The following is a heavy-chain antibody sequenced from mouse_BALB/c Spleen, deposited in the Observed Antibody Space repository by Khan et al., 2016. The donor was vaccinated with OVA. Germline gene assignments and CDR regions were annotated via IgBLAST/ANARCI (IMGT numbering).Heavy chain of an antibody. CDR1: DYSITSDYA. J-gene: IGHJ4*01. Sequence: EVQLQESGPGLVKPSQSLSLTYTVTDYSITSDYAWNWIRQFPGNKLEWMGYINYSGSTNYNPALKSRISITRDTSKNQFFLQLNSVTTADTATYYCARDGSRYNYAMDYWGQGTSVTVSS. D-gene: IGHD2-3*01. V-gene: IGHV3-2*02. CDR2: INYSGST. CDR3: ARDGSRYNYAMDY.